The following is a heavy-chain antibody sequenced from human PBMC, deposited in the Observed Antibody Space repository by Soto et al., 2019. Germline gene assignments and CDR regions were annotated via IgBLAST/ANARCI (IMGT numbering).Heavy chain of an antibody. V-gene: IGHV3-49*05. CDR3: ARGESAGTMVVVTAWSMNDI. CDR2: IRSKAYGGTT. Sequence: EVQLVESGGGLVKPGRALRLSCTASGFTFGDYAMSWFRQATGKGLEWVGFIRSKAYGGTTEYAASVKGRFTISREDSTSIAYLQMDSLNAEDAAVYYCARGESAGTMVVVTAWSMNDIGGEGTMVTVSS. J-gene: IGHJ3*02. CDR1: GFTFGDYA. D-gene: IGHD2-21*02.